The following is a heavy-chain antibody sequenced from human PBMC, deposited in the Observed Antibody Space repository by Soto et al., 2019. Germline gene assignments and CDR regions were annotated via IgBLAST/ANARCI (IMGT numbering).Heavy chain of an antibody. CDR3: ARDYPLFCRSSNCYLRSDDDYYAMDV. Sequence: GGSKRLSSRASGFTCGGYAVSWVRQATGKGLEWISAVSGSGGSTYYADSVKGRFTISRDNSKDTLYLQMNNLRAEDTAAYYCARDYPLFCRSSNCYLRSDDDYYAMDVWGQGTTVTVSS. D-gene: IGHD2-2*01. V-gene: IGHV3-23*01. CDR1: GFTCGGYA. CDR2: VSGSGGST. J-gene: IGHJ6*02.